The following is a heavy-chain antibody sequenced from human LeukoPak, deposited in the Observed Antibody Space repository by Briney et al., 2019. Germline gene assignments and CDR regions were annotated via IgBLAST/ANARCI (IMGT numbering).Heavy chain of an antibody. CDR1: GGSISSGGYY. D-gene: IGHD2-2*02. CDR2: IYYSGST. Sequence: PSETLSLTCTVSGGSISSGGYYWSWIRQHPGKGLEWIGYIYYSGSTYYNPSLKSRVTISVDTSKNQFSLKLSSVTAADTAVYYCARVRRYQLLYEDYWGQGTLVTVSS. CDR3: ARVRRYQLLYEDY. J-gene: IGHJ4*02. V-gene: IGHV4-31*03.